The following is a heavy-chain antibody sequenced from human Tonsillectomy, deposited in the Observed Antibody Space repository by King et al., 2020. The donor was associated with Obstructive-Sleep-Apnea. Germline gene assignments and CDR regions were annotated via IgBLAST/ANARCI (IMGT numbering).Heavy chain of an antibody. CDR2: IYYTGST. D-gene: IGHD3-16*01. Sequence: VQLQESGPGLVKPSETLSLTCTVTGGSISNYYWNWIRRPPGKRLEWIGSIYYTGSTNYNPSLKSRVTISVDTSKNQFSLKLSPVTAADTAVYYCARDGPGGANLRPSLPDYWGQGTLVTVSS. CDR1: GGSISNYY. V-gene: IGHV4-59*12. J-gene: IGHJ4*02. CDR3: ARDGPGGANLRPSLPDY.